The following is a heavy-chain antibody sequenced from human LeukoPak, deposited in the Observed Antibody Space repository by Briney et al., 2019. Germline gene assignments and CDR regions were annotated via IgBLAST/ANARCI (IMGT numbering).Heavy chain of an antibody. CDR3: AREFRGYDWPYYYYGMDV. V-gene: IGHV4-59*01. CDR2: VSYSGST. Sequence: SETLSLTCTVSGGSISNYYWNWIRQPPGKGLEWIGYVSYSGSTNYNPSLKSRVTISLYTSKNQFSLILNSVTAADTAVYYCAREFRGYDWPYYYYGMDVWGQGTTVTVSS. D-gene: IGHD5-12*01. J-gene: IGHJ6*02. CDR1: GGSISNYY.